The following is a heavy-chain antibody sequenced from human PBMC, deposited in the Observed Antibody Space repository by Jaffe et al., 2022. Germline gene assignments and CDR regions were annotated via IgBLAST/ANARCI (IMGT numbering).Heavy chain of an antibody. CDR3: AHRPPTLPDYDILTGYSPYYYFDY. V-gene: IGHV2-5*02. D-gene: IGHD3-9*01. Sequence: QITLKESGPTLVKPTQTLTLTCTFSGFSLSTSGVGVGWIRQPPGKALEWLALIYWDDDKRYSPSLKSRLTITKDTSKNQVVLTMTNMDPVDTATYYCAHRPPTLPDYDILTGYSPYYYFDYWGQGTLVTVSS. CDR1: GFSLSTSGVG. J-gene: IGHJ4*02. CDR2: IYWDDDK.